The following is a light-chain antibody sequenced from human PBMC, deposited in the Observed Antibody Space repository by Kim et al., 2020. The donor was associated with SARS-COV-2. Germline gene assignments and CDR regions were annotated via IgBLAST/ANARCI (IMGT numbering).Light chain of an antibody. Sequence: ATIGCKSTKIVLYSTTIKTYLAWYQQKPGHPPKLLIPWASTRESGVPDRFGGSGSGTDFTLTISSLQAEDVAVYYCQQYYSTPLTFGGGTKVDIK. CDR2: WAS. J-gene: IGKJ4*01. V-gene: IGKV4-1*01. CDR3: QQYYSTPLT. CDR1: KIVLYSTTIKTY.